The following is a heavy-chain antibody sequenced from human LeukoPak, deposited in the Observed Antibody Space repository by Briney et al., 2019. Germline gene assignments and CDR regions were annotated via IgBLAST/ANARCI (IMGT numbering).Heavy chain of an antibody. CDR1: GFTFSSYW. J-gene: IGHJ3*02. CDR3: ARDRSYYYDSSGRGTPGAFDI. D-gene: IGHD3-22*01. CDR2: IKQDGSEK. V-gene: IGHV3-7*01. Sequence: QTGGSLRLSCAASGFTFSSYWMSWVRQAPGKGLEWVANIKQDGSEKYYVDSVKGRFTISRDNAKNSLYLQMNSLRAEDTAVYYCARDRSYYYDSSGRGTPGAFDIWGQGTMVTVSS.